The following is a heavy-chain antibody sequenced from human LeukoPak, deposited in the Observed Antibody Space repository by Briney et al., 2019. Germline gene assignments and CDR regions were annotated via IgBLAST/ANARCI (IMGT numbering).Heavy chain of an antibody. CDR2: IYYSGST. CDR1: GGSISSYY. J-gene: IGHJ1*01. CDR3: ARQKLGSLSVAGWFFQL. D-gene: IGHD6-19*01. V-gene: IGHV4-59*08. Sequence: SETLSLTCTVSGGSISSYYWSWIRQPPGKGLEWIGYIYYSGSTNYNPSLKSRVTISVDTSKNEFSLNLKSVTAADTAVYYCARQKLGSLSVAGWFFQLWGQGTLVTVSS.